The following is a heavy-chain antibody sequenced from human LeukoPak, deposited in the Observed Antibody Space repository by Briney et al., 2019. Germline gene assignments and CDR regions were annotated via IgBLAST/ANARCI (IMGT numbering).Heavy chain of an antibody. CDR3: ARHGQQLEYYFDY. V-gene: IGHV3-21*01. Sequence: GGSLRPSCAASGFTFSSYSMNWVRQAPGKGLEWVSSISSSSSYIYYADSVKGRFTISRDNAKNSLYLQMNSLRAEDTAVYYCARHGQQLEYYFDYWGQGTLVTVSS. CDR1: GFTFSSYS. CDR2: ISSSSSYI. D-gene: IGHD6-13*01. J-gene: IGHJ4*02.